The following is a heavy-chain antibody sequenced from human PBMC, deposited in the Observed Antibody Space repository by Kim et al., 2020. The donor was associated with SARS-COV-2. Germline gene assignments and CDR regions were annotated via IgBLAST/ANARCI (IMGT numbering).Heavy chain of an antibody. V-gene: IGHV3-53*01. J-gene: IGHJ6*02. CDR1: GFSVSSNY. D-gene: IGHD1-26*01. CDR2: IYSGGST. CDR3: ARDSGGATRWYYYGMDV. Sequence: GGSLRLSCAASGFSVSSNYMSWVRQAPGKGLEWVSVIYSGGSTYYADSVKGRFTISRDNSKNTLYLQMNSLRAEDTAVYYCARDSGGATRWYYYGMDVWGQGTTVTVSS.